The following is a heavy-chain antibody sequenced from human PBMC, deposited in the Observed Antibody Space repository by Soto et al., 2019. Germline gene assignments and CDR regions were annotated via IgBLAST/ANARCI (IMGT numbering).Heavy chain of an antibody. V-gene: IGHV1-3*01. CDR3: ARDQGGYEPLPYYFDY. J-gene: IGHJ4*02. D-gene: IGHD5-12*01. CDR1: GYTFTSYA. CDR2: INAGNGNT. Sequence: QVQLVQSGAEVKKPGASVKVSCKASGYTFTSYAMHWVRQAPGQRLEWMGWINAGNGNTKYSQKFQGRVTITRDTSASTAYMELSSLRSEDTAVYYCARDQGGYEPLPYYFDYWGQGTLVTVSS.